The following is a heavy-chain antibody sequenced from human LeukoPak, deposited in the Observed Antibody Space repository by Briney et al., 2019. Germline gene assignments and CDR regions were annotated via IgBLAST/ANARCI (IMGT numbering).Heavy chain of an antibody. CDR1: GYSLNTYG. Sequence: ASVTVSFKASGYSLNTYGVSWVRQAPGQGLQWIGWISSYNRITNYAQKFQGRVTVTTDTSTDTTYMELRSLRSDDTAVYYCANVAKGRYFFYYMDVWGKGTTVTVSS. CDR2: ISSYNRIT. CDR3: ANVAKGRYFFYYMDV. J-gene: IGHJ6*03. V-gene: IGHV1-18*01.